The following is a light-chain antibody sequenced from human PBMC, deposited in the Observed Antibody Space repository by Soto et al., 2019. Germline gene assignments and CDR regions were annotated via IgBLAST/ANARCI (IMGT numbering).Light chain of an antibody. V-gene: IGKV3-20*01. CDR2: GAS. CDR3: QQYTGPPTT. CDR1: QTVSSNY. J-gene: IGKJ5*01. Sequence: EIVWTKSPGTLSLSPGERATLSCRASQTVSSNYLAWCQQRPGQAPRLLIYGASTRAAGIPDRFSGSGSGTDFTLTITRLEPEDSAVYFCQQYTGPPTTFGQGTRLEIK.